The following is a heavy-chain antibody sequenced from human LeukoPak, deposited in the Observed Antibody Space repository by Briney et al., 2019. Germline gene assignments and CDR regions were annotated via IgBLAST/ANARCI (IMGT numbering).Heavy chain of an antibody. CDR1: ASIVSSSY. CDR3: ARVVGADTGWFDP. CDR2: IYSGGST. D-gene: IGHD2-8*02. J-gene: IGHJ5*02. Sequence: GGSLRLSCAASASIVSSSYMSWVRQAPGKGLEWVSVIYSGGSTYYADSVKGRFTISRDNSKNTLYLQMNSLRAEDTAVYYCARVVGADTGWFDPWGQGTLVTVSS. V-gene: IGHV3-66*01.